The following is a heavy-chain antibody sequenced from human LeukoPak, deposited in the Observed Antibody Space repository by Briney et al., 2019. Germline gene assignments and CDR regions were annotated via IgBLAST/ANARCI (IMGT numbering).Heavy chain of an antibody. D-gene: IGHD3-9*01. CDR2: IYHSGTT. Sequence: SETLSLTCAVSGGSIISSSYNWGWIRQPPGKGLEWIGTIYHSGTTYYNPSLKSRVTISVDTSKNQFFLKLSSVTAADTAVYYCARLPTGYPNWFDPWGQRSLVTVSS. J-gene: IGHJ5*02. V-gene: IGHV4-39*01. CDR1: GGSIISSSYN. CDR3: ARLPTGYPNWFDP.